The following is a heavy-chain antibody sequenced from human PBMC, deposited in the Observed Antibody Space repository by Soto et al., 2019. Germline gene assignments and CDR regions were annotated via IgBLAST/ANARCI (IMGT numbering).Heavy chain of an antibody. Sequence: QVQLVQSGAEVKKPGASVKVSCKASGYTFTSYGISWVRQAPGQGLEWMGWISVNNGNTNYAQKLQGRVTMTTDTSTSTAYMELRSLRSDDTAVYYCAREGRGYCTSTRCNLGWFDPWGQGTLVTVSS. CDR1: GYTFTSYG. J-gene: IGHJ5*02. CDR2: ISVNNGNT. CDR3: AREGRGYCTSTRCNLGWFDP. D-gene: IGHD2-2*01. V-gene: IGHV1-18*01.